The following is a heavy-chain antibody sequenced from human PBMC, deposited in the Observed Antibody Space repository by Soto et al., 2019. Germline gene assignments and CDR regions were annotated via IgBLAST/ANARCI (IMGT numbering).Heavy chain of an antibody. D-gene: IGHD2-2*01. CDR2: FDPEDGET. Sequence: ASVKVSCKVSGYTLTELSMHWVRQAPGKGLEWIGGFDPEDGETIYAQKFQGRVTMTEDTSTDTAYMELSSLRSEDTAVYYCATREACISTSCYGHYYYYGMDVWGQGTTVTVSS. CDR1: GYTLTELS. CDR3: ATREACISTSCYGHYYYYGMDV. J-gene: IGHJ6*02. V-gene: IGHV1-24*01.